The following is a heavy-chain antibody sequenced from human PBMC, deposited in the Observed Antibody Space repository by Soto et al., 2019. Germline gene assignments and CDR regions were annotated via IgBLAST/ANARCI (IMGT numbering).Heavy chain of an antibody. V-gene: IGHV4-39*01. CDR2: IYYSGST. Sequence: KTSETLSLTCTVSGGSISSSSYAWAWIRQPPGKGLEWIGSIYYSGSTDYSPSLKSRVTISVDMSKNQFSLKVRSVTAADTAVYYCASENSYNSDYYYYFDSWGQGTLVTVSS. CDR3: ASENSYNSDYYYYFDS. CDR1: GGSISSSSYA. J-gene: IGHJ4*02. D-gene: IGHD4-4*01.